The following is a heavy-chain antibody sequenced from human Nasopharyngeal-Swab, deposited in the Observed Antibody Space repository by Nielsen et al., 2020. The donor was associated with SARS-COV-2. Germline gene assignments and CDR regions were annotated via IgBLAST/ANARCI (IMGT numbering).Heavy chain of an antibody. CDR3: AHRDYGAFDP. J-gene: IGHJ5*02. CDR1: GISFSTCGVG. D-gene: IGHD4-17*01. Sequence: GHTLVKPTETLTLTCTCSGISFSTCGVGVGWIRQHPGKALEWLALIYWDDDKRSSPSLKSRLPITKDTSKNQVVLTMTNMDPVDTATYYCAHRDYGAFDPWGQGTLVTVSS. CDR2: IYWDDDK. V-gene: IGHV2-5*02.